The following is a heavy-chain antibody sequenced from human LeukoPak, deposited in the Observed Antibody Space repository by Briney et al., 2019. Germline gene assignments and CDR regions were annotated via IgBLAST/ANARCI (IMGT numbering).Heavy chain of an antibody. J-gene: IGHJ4*02. Sequence: GGSLRLSCAASGFTFRSYAMSWVRQAPGRGLEWVSTISGSGGSTYYADSVKGRFTISRDNSKNTLYLQMNSLRAEDTAIYYCAKVTEEGPTPPLYSDYWGQGTLVTVSS. CDR3: AKVTEEGPTPPLYSDY. V-gene: IGHV3-23*01. D-gene: IGHD4-23*01. CDR1: GFTFRSYA. CDR2: ISGSGGST.